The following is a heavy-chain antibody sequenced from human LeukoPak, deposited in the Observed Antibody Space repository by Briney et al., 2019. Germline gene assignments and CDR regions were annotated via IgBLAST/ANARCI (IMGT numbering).Heavy chain of an antibody. CDR1: GFTFSNAW. V-gene: IGHV3-15*01. J-gene: IGHJ4*02. Sequence: GGSLRLTCAASGFTFSNAWMSWVRQAPGKGLEWVGRIKSKTDGGTTDYAAPVKGRFTISRDDSKNTLYLQMNSLKTEDTAVSYCTTEHSVAPYYFDYWGQGTLVTVSS. D-gene: IGHD2-15*01. CDR3: TTEHSVAPYYFDY. CDR2: IKSKTDGGTT.